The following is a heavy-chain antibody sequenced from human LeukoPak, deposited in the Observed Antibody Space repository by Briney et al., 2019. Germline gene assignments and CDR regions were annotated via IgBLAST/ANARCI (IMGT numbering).Heavy chain of an antibody. CDR1: GGTFSSYG. J-gene: IGHJ6*03. Sequence: GASVKVSCKASGGTFSSYGISWVRQAPGQGPEWMGRIIPILDIANYAQKFQGRVTITADKSTSTAYMELSSLRSEDTAVYYCARETPGYMDVWGKGTTVTVSS. V-gene: IGHV1-69*04. CDR3: ARETPGYMDV. CDR2: IIPILDIA.